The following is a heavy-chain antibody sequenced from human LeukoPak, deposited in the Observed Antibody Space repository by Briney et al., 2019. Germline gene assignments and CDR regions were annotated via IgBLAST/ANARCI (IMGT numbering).Heavy chain of an antibody. CDR2: ISGSGGST. Sequence: GGSLRLSCAASGFTFSSYAMSWVRQAPGRGMEWVSAISGSGGSTYYADSVKGRFTISRDNSKNTLYLQMNSLRAEDTAVYYCAQDKRGGWYENDSFDIWGQGTMVTVSS. J-gene: IGHJ3*02. CDR1: GFTFSSYA. D-gene: IGHD6-19*01. V-gene: IGHV3-23*01. CDR3: AQDKRGGWYENDSFDI.